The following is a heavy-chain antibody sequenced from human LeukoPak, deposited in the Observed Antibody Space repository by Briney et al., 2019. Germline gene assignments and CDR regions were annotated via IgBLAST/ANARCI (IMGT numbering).Heavy chain of an antibody. D-gene: IGHD6-19*01. CDR2: INWNGGST. Sequence: GGSLRLSCAASEFTLRNYWMSWVRQAPGKGLEWVSGINWNGGSTGYADSVKGRFTISRDNAKNSLYLQMNSLRAEDTALYYCARVRSSGWYDFDYWGQGTLVTVSS. CDR3: ARVRSSGWYDFDY. J-gene: IGHJ4*02. V-gene: IGHV3-20*04. CDR1: EFTLRNYW.